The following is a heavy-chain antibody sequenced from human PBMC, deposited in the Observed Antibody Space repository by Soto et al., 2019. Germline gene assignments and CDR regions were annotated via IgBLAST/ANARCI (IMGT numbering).Heavy chain of an antibody. CDR3: ARPVEMATISRSYLFY. V-gene: IGHV1-69*01. CDR2: IIPIFGTA. D-gene: IGHD5-12*01. J-gene: IGHJ4*02. CDR1: GGTFSNYA. Sequence: QVQLVQSGAEVKKPGSSVKVSCKVSGGTFSNYAINWVRQAPGQGLEWMGGIIPIFGTANYAQKFQGRVTITADESTSTAYLDLSRLRSEDTAVYYCARPVEMATISRSYLFYWGQGTLVTVSS.